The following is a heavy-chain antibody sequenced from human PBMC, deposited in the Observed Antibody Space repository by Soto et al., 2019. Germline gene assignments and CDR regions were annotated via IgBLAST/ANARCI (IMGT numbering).Heavy chain of an antibody. CDR3: ARDELSPFTGDAFDI. CDR1: VFTFSIYW. V-gene: IGHV3-7*01. J-gene: IGHJ3*02. D-gene: IGHD3-10*01. Sequence: GGSLLLSCAASVFTFSIYWMSWVRQAPGKGLEWVANIKQDGSEKYYVDSVKGRFTISIDNAKNSLYLQMNSLRAEDTAVYYCARDELSPFTGDAFDIWGQGTMVTVSS. CDR2: IKQDGSEK.